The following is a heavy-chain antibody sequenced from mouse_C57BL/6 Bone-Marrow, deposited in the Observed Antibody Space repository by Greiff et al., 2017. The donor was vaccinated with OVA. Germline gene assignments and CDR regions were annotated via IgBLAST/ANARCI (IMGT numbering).Heavy chain of an antibody. V-gene: IGHV1-69*01. Sequence: QVQLQQPGAELVMPGASVKLSCKASGYTFTSYWMHWVKQRPGQGLEWIGEIDPSDSYTNYNQKFKGKSTLTVDKSSSTAYMQLSSLTSEDSAVYYCARTVTTVDPYAMDYWGQGTSVTVSS. CDR2: IDPSDSYT. CDR3: ARTVTTVDPYAMDY. CDR1: GYTFTSYW. J-gene: IGHJ4*01. D-gene: IGHD1-1*01.